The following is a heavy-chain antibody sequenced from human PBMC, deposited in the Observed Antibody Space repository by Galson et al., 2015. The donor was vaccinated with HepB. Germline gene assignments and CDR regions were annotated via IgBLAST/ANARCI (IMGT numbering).Heavy chain of an antibody. CDR3: ARVEYYDFWSGYYPNYYYYYMDV. V-gene: IGHV3-30-3*01. CDR2: ISYDGSNK. CDR1: GFTFSSYA. Sequence: SLRLSCAASGFTFSSYAMHWVRQAPGKGLEWVAVISYDGSNKYYADSVKGRFTISRDNSKNTLYLQMNSLRAEDTAVYYCARVEYYDFWSGYYPNYYYYYMDVWGKGTTVTVSS. J-gene: IGHJ6*03. D-gene: IGHD3-3*01.